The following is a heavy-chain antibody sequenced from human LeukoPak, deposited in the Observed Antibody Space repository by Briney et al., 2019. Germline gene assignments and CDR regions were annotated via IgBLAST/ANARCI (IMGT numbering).Heavy chain of an antibody. CDR2: ISGSGGSA. J-gene: IGHJ4*02. V-gene: IGHV3-23*01. Sequence: GGSLRLSCAASGFTFSSYAMSWVRQAPGKGLEWVSAISGSGGSAYYADSVKGRFTISRDNSKNTLYLQMNSLRAEDTAVYYCARRRRLSHFDYWGQGTLVTVSS. CDR3: ARRRRLSHFDY. CDR1: GFTFSSYA. D-gene: IGHD3-16*02.